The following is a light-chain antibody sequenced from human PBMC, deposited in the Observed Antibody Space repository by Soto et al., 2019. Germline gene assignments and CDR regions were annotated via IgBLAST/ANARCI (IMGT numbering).Light chain of an antibody. J-gene: IGKJ4*01. CDR3: QQYNNWPLT. V-gene: IGKV3-15*01. CDR1: QSVSSN. CDR2: GAS. Sequence: EIMMTQSLATLSVRAGGRASLSGRASQSVSSNLAWYQQKPGQAPRLLIYGASTSATGIPARFSGSGSGTEFTLTISSLQSEDFAVYYCQQYNNWPLTFGGGTKVDIK.